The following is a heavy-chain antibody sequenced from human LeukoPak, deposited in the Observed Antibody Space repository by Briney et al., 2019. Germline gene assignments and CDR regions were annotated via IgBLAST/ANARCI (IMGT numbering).Heavy chain of an antibody. CDR1: GYSISSGYY. CDR2: IYHSGST. V-gene: IGHV4-38-2*02. J-gene: IGHJ5*02. CDR3: ARAKGYCSGGSCYKVFGWFDP. D-gene: IGHD2-15*01. Sequence: SETLSLTCTVSGYSISSGYYWGWIRQPPGKGLEWIGSIYHSGSTYYNPSLKSRVTISVDTSKNQFSLKLSSVTAADTAVYYCARAKGYCSGGSCYKVFGWFDPWGQGTLVTVSS.